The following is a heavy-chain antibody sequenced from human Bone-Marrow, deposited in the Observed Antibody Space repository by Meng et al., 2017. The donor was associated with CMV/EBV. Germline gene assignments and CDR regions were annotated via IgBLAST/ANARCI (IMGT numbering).Heavy chain of an antibody. V-gene: IGHV3-48*03. CDR1: GFTFSSYE. J-gene: IGHJ5*02. Sequence: GGSLRLSCAASGFTFSSYEMNWVRQAPGKGLEWVSYISSSGSTIYYADTVNGRFTISRDNAKNSLYLQMNSLRAEDTAVYYCAITLRGYCSGSSCYGGSVDPWGQGTLVTVSS. CDR3: AITLRGYCSGSSCYGGSVDP. CDR2: ISSSGSTI. D-gene: IGHD2-15*01.